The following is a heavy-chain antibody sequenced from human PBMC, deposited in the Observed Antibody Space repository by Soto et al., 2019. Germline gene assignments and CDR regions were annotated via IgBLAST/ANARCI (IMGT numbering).Heavy chain of an antibody. CDR3: ARDGGRYYGSGSYYH. J-gene: IGHJ5*02. CDR1: GGTFSTYT. CDR2: INPIFGTA. D-gene: IGHD3-10*01. Sequence: QVQLVQSGAEVKKPGSSVKVSCKASGGTFSTYTISWVRQAPGQGLEWMGGINPIFGTANYAQKFQGRVTITADESTSTAYMDLSSLRSEDTAVYYCARDGGRYYGSGSYYHWGQGTLVTVSS. V-gene: IGHV1-69*12.